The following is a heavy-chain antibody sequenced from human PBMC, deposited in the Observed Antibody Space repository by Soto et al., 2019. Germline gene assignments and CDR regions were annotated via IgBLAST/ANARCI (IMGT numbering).Heavy chain of an antibody. J-gene: IGHJ4*02. CDR1: GFTFSSYG. CDR2: IWYDGSNK. V-gene: IGHV3-33*01. CDR3: ARDVVVVAATPPGY. Sequence: QVQLVESGGGVVQPGRSLRLSCAASGFTFSSYGMHWVRQAPGKGLEWVAVIWYDGSNKYYADSVKGRFTISRDNSKNTLYLQMNSLRAEATAVYYCARDVVVVAATPPGYWGQGTLVTVSS. D-gene: IGHD2-15*01.